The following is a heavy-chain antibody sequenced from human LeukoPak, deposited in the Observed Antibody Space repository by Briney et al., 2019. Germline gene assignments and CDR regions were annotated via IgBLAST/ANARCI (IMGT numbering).Heavy chain of an antibody. J-gene: IGHJ4*02. V-gene: IGHV3-48*03. CDR3: ARFDWNYVGY. Sequence: GGSLRLSCAASGFTFSSYEMNWVRQAPGKGLDWVSYISTSGSTIYYADSVKGRFTISRDNAKNSLYLQMNSLRAEDTAVYYCARFDWNYVGYWGQGTLVTVSS. CDR2: ISTSGSTI. D-gene: IGHD1-1*01. CDR1: GFTFSSYE.